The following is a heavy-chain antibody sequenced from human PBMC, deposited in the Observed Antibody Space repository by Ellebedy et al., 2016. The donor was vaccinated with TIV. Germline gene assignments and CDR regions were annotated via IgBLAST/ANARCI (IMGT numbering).Heavy chain of an antibody. CDR2: ISANNGNT. D-gene: IGHD2-21*02. CDR3: ARGPGDFHSSDY. CDR1: DYTFTSYG. J-gene: IGHJ4*02. V-gene: IGHV1-18*04. Sequence: AASVKVSCKASDYTFTSYGISWVRQAPGQGLEWIGWISANNGNTNYAPKLQGRVTMTTDTSTSTAYMALRSLRSDDTAVYYCARGPGDFHSSDYWGQGTLVTVSS.